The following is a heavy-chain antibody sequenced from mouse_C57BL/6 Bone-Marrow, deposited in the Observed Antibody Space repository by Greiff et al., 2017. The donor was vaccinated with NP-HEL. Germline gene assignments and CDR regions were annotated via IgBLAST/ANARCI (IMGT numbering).Heavy chain of an antibody. V-gene: IGHV1-19*01. D-gene: IGHD1-1*01. CDR2: INPYNGGT. J-gene: IGHJ2*01. CDR3: ARGDFITTVVPNYFDY. Sequence: LVKPGASVKMSCKASGYTFTDYYMNWVKQSHGKSLEWIGVINPYNGGTSYNQKFKGKATLTVDKSSSTAYMELNSLTSEDSAVYYCARGDFITTVVPNYFDYWGQGTTLTVSS. CDR1: GYTFTDYY.